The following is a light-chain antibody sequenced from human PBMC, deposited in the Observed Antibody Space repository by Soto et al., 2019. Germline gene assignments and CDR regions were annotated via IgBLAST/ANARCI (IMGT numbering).Light chain of an antibody. CDR3: QQFNSYPHQIT. V-gene: IGKV1-13*02. J-gene: IGKJ5*01. Sequence: AIQLPQSPSSLSASVGDRVTITCRASQGISSALAWYQQKQGKAPKLLIYDASSLESGVPSRFSGSGSGTDFTRTISSLQPEDFATYYCQQFNSYPHQITFVQGTRLEMK. CDR1: QGISSA. CDR2: DAS.